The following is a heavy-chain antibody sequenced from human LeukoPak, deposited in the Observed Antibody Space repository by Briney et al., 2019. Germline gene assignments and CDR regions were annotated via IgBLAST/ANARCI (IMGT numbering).Heavy chain of an antibody. Sequence: PGGSLRLSCAASGLTFSSYAMTWVRRAPGKGLEWVSAISGSGVSTYYADSVKGRFTISRDNSKNTLYLQMNSLRAEDTAVYYCAKVYYYDSSGYYYGLAYYFDYWGQGTLVTVSS. CDR1: GLTFSSYA. V-gene: IGHV3-23*01. J-gene: IGHJ4*02. D-gene: IGHD3-22*01. CDR3: AKVYYYDSSGYYYGLAYYFDY. CDR2: ISGSGVST.